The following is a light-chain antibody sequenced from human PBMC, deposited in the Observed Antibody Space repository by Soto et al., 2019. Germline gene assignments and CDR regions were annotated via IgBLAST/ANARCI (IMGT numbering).Light chain of an antibody. CDR2: GNS. CDR1: SSNIGAGYD. Sequence: QSVLTQPPSVSGAPGQRVTISCTGTSSNIGAGYDVPWYQHLPGTAPKLLFYGNSNRPSGVPDRFSGSKSGTSASLAITGLQAEDEADYYCQSYDSSLSGSDVVFGGGTKLTVL. J-gene: IGLJ2*01. CDR3: QSYDSSLSGSDVV. V-gene: IGLV1-40*01.